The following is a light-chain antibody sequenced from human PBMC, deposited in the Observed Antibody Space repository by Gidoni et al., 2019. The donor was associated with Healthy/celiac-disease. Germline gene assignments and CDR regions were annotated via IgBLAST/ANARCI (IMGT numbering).Light chain of an antibody. J-gene: IGKJ3*01. V-gene: IGKV1-33*01. CDR1: QDISNY. CDR2: DAS. Sequence: DIQMTQSPSSLSASVGDRVTITCQASQDISNYLNWYQQKPGKAPKLLIYDASNLETGVPSRFSGSGSGTDFTFNISSLQPEDIATYYCQQYDKLPLFTFGPGTKVEIK. CDR3: QQYDKLPLFT.